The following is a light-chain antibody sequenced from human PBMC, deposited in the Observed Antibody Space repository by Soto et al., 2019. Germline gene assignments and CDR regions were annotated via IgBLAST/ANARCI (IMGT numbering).Light chain of an antibody. CDR2: DAS. CDR3: QQYDTYSMYT. V-gene: IGKV1-5*01. Sequence: DIQMTQSPSTLSGSVGDRVTITCRASQSIGTWLAWYQQKPGKAPKLLIYDASTLESGVPSRFSGSGSGTEFTLTISSLQPDDFATYYCQQYDTYSMYTFGPGTRLEI. CDR1: QSIGTW. J-gene: IGKJ5*01.